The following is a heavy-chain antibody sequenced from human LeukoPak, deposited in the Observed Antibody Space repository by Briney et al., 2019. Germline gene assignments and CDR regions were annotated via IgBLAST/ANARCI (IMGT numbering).Heavy chain of an antibody. J-gene: IGHJ4*02. V-gene: IGHV4-34*01. D-gene: IGHD3-16*02. Sequence: PSETLSLTCVVYGGSFSGYHWSWIRQPPGKGLEWIGEINHSGSTNYNPPLKSRITISVDTSKNQFSLKLTSVTAADTAVYYCARGRGYNSFDYWGQGTLVTVSS. CDR3: ARGRGYNSFDY. CDR1: GGSFSGYH. CDR2: INHSGST.